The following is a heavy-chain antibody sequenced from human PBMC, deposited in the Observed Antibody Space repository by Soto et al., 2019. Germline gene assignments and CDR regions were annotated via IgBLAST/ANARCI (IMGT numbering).Heavy chain of an antibody. J-gene: IGHJ6*03. CDR1: GGSFSGYY. CDR2: INHSGST. Sequence: QVQLQQWGAGLLKPSETLSLTCAVYGGSFSGYYWSWIRQPPGKGLEWIGEINHSGSTNYNPSLKSRVTISVDTSKNQFSLKLSSVTAADTAVYYCARGQRPVVPAAMDDYYYYYMDVWGKGTTVTVSS. D-gene: IGHD2-2*01. CDR3: ARGQRPVVPAAMDDYYYYYMDV. V-gene: IGHV4-34*01.